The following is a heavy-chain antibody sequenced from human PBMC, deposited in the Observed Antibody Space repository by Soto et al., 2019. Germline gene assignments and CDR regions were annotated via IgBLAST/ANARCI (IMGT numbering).Heavy chain of an antibody. Sequence: GASVKVSCKASGYTFTSYDINWVRQATGQGLEWMGWMNPNSGNTGYAQKFQGRVTMTRNTSISTAYMELSSLRSEDTAVYYCARALPTRIAAGDYWGQGTLVTVSS. V-gene: IGHV1-8*01. CDR2: MNPNSGNT. CDR3: ARALPTRIAAGDY. D-gene: IGHD6-13*01. J-gene: IGHJ4*02. CDR1: GYTFTSYD.